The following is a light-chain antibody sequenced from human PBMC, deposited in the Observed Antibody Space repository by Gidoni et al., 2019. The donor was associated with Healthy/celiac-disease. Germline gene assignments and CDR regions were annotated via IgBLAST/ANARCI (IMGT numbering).Light chain of an antibody. V-gene: IGKV1-5*03. CDR3: QQYTSYPT. J-gene: IGKJ1*01. CDR1: QSISSW. CDR2: KAS. Sequence: DTQMTQSPSTLSAPVGDRVTITCRASQSISSWLAWYQQKPEKAPKLLIYKASSLESGVPSRFSGSGSATEFTLTISSLQPDDFSTYYCQQYTSYPTFGQGTKVEIK.